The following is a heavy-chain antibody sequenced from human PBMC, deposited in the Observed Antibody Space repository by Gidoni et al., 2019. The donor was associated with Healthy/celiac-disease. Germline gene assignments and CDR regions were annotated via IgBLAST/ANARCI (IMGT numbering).Heavy chain of an antibody. CDR1: GFTFSSYA. Sequence: EVQLLESGGGLVQPGGSLRLSCAASGFTFSSYAMSWVRQAPGKGLEWVSAISGSGGSTYYADSVKGRFTISRDNSKNTLYLQMNSLRAEDTAVYYCAKDHDIVLMVYEHYYYGMDVWGQGTTVTVSS. J-gene: IGHJ6*02. CDR3: AKDHDIVLMVYEHYYYGMDV. V-gene: IGHV3-23*01. D-gene: IGHD2-8*01. CDR2: ISGSGGST.